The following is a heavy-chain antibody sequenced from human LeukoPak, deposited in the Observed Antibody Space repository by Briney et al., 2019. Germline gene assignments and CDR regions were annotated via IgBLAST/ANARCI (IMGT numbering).Heavy chain of an antibody. Sequence: GGSLRLSCAASGFTFSTYSMSWVRQAPGKGLEWVSGISGSAGDTFYADSVKGRFTVSRDNSKNTLYLQMNSLRVEDTAVYHCVGCSGGTCTGNWLDPWGQGTLVTVSS. CDR2: ISGSAGDT. V-gene: IGHV3-23*01. D-gene: IGHD2-15*01. CDR1: GFTFSTYS. CDR3: VGCSGGTCTGNWLDP. J-gene: IGHJ5*02.